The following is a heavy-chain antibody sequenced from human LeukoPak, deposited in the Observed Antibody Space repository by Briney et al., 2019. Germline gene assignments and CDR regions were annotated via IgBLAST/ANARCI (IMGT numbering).Heavy chain of an antibody. CDR3: AKDKMRGGCLDY. CDR2: ISGSGGST. D-gene: IGHD6-19*01. V-gene: IGHV3-23*01. CDR1: GVTFSSYA. J-gene: IGHJ4*02. Sequence: GGSLRLSCAAAGVTFSSYAMSLVRQAPGKGLEWVSAISGSGGSTYYADSVKGRFTISRDNSKNTLYLQMNSLRAEDTAVYYCAKDKMRGGCLDYWGQGTLVTVSS.